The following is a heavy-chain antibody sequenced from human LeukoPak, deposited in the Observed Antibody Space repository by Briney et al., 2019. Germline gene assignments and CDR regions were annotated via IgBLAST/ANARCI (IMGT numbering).Heavy chain of an antibody. V-gene: IGHV3-21*01. J-gene: IGHJ5*02. CDR2: ISSSSSYV. Sequence: GGSLRLSCAASGFTFSSYSMNWVRQAPGKGLEWVSSISSSSSYVYYADSVKGRFTISTDNAKNSLYMQMNSLRAEDTAVYYCAREPSVRNWFDPWGQGTLVTVSS. CDR3: AREPSVRNWFDP. CDR1: GFTFSSYS.